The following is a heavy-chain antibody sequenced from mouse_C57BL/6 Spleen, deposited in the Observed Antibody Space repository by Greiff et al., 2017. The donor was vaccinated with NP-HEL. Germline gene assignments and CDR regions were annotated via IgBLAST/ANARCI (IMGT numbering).Heavy chain of an antibody. Sequence: EVKLMESGGGLVKPGGSLKLSCAASGFTFSSYAMSWVRQTPEKRLEWVATISDGGSYTYYPDNVKGRFTISRDNAKNNLYLQMSHLKSEDTAMYYCARDRILGVYYAMDYWGQGTSVTVSS. CDR3: ARDRILGVYYAMDY. V-gene: IGHV5-4*01. CDR2: ISDGGSYT. J-gene: IGHJ4*01. D-gene: IGHD3-3*01. CDR1: GFTFSSYA.